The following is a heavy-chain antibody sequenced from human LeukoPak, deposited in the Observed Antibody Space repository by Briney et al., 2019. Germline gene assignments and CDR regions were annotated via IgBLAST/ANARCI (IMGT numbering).Heavy chain of an antibody. V-gene: IGHV1-18*04. CDR2: ISAYNGNT. J-gene: IGHJ6*02. Sequence: GASVKVSCKASGYTFTSYGISWVRQAPGQGLEWMGWISAYNGNTNYAQKLQGRVTMTTDTSTSTAYMELRGLRSDDTAVYYCARGITIFGVVLGSSGMDVWGQGTTVTVSS. D-gene: IGHD3-3*01. CDR3: ARGITIFGVVLGSSGMDV. CDR1: GYTFTSYG.